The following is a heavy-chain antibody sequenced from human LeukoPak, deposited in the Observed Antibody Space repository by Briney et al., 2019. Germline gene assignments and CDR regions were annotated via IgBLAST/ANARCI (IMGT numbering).Heavy chain of an antibody. V-gene: IGHV1-69*05. D-gene: IGHD5-24*01. Sequence: SVKVSCKASGGTFSSYAISWVRQAPGQGLEWMGGIIPIFGTANYAQKFQGRVTIATDESTSTAYMELSSLRSEDTAVYYCARDRVEMATIAFAFDIWGQGTMVTVSS. CDR3: ARDRVEMATIAFAFDI. CDR2: IIPIFGTA. J-gene: IGHJ3*02. CDR1: GGTFSSYA.